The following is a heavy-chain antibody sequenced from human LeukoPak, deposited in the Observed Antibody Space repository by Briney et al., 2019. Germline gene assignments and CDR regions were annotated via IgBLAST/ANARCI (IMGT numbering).Heavy chain of an antibody. CDR2: INHSGST. CDR3: ARFPFGVVFSYYYGMDV. CDR1: GESFSNYF. J-gene: IGHJ6*02. Sequence: SETLSLTCAVYGESFSNYFWSWIRQPPGKGLDWIGEINHSGSTNYNPSLKSRVTISVDTSKNQFSLKLSSVTAADTAVYYCARFPFGVVFSYYYGMDVWGQGTTVTVSS. D-gene: IGHD3-3*01. V-gene: IGHV4-34*01.